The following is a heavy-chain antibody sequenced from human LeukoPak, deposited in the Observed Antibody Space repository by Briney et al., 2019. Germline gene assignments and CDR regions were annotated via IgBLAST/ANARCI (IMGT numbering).Heavy chain of an antibody. D-gene: IGHD3-22*01. CDR2: IYPGDSDT. J-gene: IGHJ4*02. CDR1: GYSLTNYW. Sequence: GESLKISRKGSGYSLTNYWIGRVRQTPGKGLEWMGIIYPGDSDTRYSPSFQGQVTISADKAISAAYLQWSSLKASDTAIYYCARRDYYDSSGYYYGYFDYWGQGTLVTVSS. CDR3: ARRDYYDSSGYYYGYFDY. V-gene: IGHV5-51*01.